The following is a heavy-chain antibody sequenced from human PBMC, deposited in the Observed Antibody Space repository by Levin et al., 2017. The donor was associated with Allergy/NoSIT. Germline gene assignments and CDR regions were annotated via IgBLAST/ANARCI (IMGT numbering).Heavy chain of an antibody. V-gene: IGHV3-30-3*01. J-gene: IGHJ6*03. CDR1: GFTFSSYA. CDR2: ISYDGSNK. Sequence: GGSLRLSCAASGFTFSSYAMHWVRQAPGKGLEWVAVISYDGSNKYYADSVKGRFTISRDNSKNTLYLQMNSLRAEDTAVYYCARVGRIAPHYDYYMDVWGKGTTVTVSS. CDR3: ARVGRIAPHYDYYMDV. D-gene: IGHD6-6*01.